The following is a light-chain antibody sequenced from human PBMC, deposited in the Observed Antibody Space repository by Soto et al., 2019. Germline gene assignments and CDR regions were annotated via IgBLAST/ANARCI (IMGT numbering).Light chain of an antibody. CDR1: QSVNSR. V-gene: IGKV3-20*01. J-gene: IGKJ5*01. CDR3: QHYGGSPIT. CDR2: GAS. Sequence: EIVLTQSPGTLSLSPGERATLSCRASQSVNSRLAWYQHKPGQAPSLLISGASSRATGIPDRFSGSEYATVGTINISRLQTEDGALYYGQHYGGSPITFGQGTRLEIK.